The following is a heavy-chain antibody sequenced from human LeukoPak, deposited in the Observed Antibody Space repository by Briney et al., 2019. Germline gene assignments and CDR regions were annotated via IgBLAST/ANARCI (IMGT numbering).Heavy chain of an antibody. CDR3: ARVPLAGSGSYYAPPDY. J-gene: IGHJ4*02. V-gene: IGHV3-20*03. CDR1: GFPLYDYG. D-gene: IGHD3-10*01. CDR2: IYWNGGST. Sequence: GGALRLSLSASGFPLYDYGMSWGRPAPGKGVGWGFGIYWNGGSTGYADSVKGRFTISRDNAKNSLYLQMNSLRAEDTALYYCARVPLAGSGSYYAPPDYWGQGTLVTVSS.